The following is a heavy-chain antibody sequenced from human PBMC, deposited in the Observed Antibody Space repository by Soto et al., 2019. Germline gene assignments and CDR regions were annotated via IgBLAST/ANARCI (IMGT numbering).Heavy chain of an antibody. Sequence: QVQLVESGGGVVQPGRSLRLSCAASGFTFSSYGMHWVRQAPGKGLEWVEVIWYDGSDNYYADSVKGRFKISSDGSKNSMYRQLNSLRAEDSAVYYCARAIEKWGVPAAAHYYYFMDVWGRGTTVTV. CDR3: ARAIEKWGVPAAAHYYYFMDV. D-gene: IGHD2-2*01. J-gene: IGHJ6*02. CDR2: IWYDGSDN. CDR1: GFTFSSYG. V-gene: IGHV3-33*01.